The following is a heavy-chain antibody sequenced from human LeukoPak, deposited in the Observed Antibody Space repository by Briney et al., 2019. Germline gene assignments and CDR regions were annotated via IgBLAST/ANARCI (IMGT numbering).Heavy chain of an antibody. Sequence: GGSLRLSXAASGFTFSNFGMHWVRQAPGKGLEWLAFIRYDGSDKYYADSVKGRFTISRDNSKNTLYLQMNSLRAEDTGVYYCAKDGYSRGYYYFYMDVWGKGTTVTVSS. CDR3: AKDGYSRGYYYFYMDV. V-gene: IGHV3-30*02. J-gene: IGHJ6*03. CDR2: IRYDGSDK. D-gene: IGHD6-13*01. CDR1: GFTFSNFG.